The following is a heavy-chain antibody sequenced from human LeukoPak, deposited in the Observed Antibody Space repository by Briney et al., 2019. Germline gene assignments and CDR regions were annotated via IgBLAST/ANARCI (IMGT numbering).Heavy chain of an antibody. Sequence: GGSLRLSCAASGNYWMHWVRQAPGKGLVWVSHINSDGSWTSYADSVKGRFTISKDNAKNTVYLQMNSLKTEDTAVYYCTTGESMVGTTIHVRWADWGQGTLVTVSS. D-gene: IGHD1-26*01. CDR1: GNYW. CDR3: TTGESMVGTTIHVRWAD. CDR2: INSDGSWT. J-gene: IGHJ4*02. V-gene: IGHV3-74*01.